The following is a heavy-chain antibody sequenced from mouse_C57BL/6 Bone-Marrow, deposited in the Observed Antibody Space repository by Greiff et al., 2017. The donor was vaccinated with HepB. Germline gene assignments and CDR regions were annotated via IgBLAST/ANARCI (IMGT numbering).Heavy chain of an antibody. V-gene: IGHV3-6*01. CDR1: GYSITSGYY. J-gene: IGHJ4*01. CDR3: ARSGWLPHYYAMDY. D-gene: IGHD2-3*01. Sequence: EVQLQQSGPGLVKPSQSLSLTCSVTGYSITSGYYWNLIRQFPGNKLEWMGYISYDGSNNYNPSLKNRISITRDTSKNQFFLKLNSVTTEDTATYYCARSGWLPHYYAMDYWGQGTSVTVSS. CDR2: ISYDGSN.